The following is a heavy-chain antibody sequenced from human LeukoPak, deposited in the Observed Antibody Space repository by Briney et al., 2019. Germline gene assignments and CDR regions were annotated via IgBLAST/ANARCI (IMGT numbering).Heavy chain of an antibody. Sequence: SETLSLTCTVSGGSISTITYYWGWLRQPPGKGLEWVGHMYYRGNTFNNPSLKSRVTISVDTSKNQFSLKLRSVTAADTAVYYCARLYGNYQNYFDYWGQGTLVTVSS. CDR1: GGSISTITYY. J-gene: IGHJ4*02. CDR3: ARLYGNYQNYFDY. CDR2: MYYRGNT. D-gene: IGHD1-7*01. V-gene: IGHV4-39*07.